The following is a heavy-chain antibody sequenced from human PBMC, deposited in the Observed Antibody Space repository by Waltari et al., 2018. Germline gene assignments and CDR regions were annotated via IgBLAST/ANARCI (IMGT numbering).Heavy chain of an antibody. CDR1: GGSFSGYY. J-gene: IGHJ3*02. Sequence: QVQLQQWGAGLLKPSETLSLTCAVYGGSFSGYYWSWIRQPPGKGLEWIGEINQSGITNYNPSLKSRVTISVDTSKNQFSLKLSSVTAADTAVYYCARGQYSDAFDIWGQGTMVTVAS. CDR3: ARGQYSDAFDI. V-gene: IGHV4-34*01. CDR2: INQSGIT. D-gene: IGHD2-15*01.